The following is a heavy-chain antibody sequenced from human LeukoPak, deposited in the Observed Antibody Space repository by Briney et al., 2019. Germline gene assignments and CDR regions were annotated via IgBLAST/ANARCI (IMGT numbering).Heavy chain of an antibody. CDR2: ISDTGGRT. V-gene: IGHV3-23*01. J-gene: IGHJ4*02. Sequence: GGSLRLSCAVSGITLSNYGMTWVRQAPGKGLEWVAGISDTGGRTNYADSVKGRFTISRDNPKNTLYLQMNSLRAEDTAVYFCAKRGVVIRVILVGLHKEAYYFDSWGQGALVTVSS. CDR3: AKRGVVIRVILVGLHKEAYYFDS. D-gene: IGHD3-22*01. CDR1: GITLSNYG.